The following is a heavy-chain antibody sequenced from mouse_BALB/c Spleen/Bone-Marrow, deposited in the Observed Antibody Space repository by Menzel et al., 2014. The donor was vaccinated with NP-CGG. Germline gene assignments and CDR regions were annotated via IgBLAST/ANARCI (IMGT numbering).Heavy chain of an antibody. CDR2: ISNGGGST. D-gene: IGHD2-4*01. CDR3: ARHNYDETWFAY. CDR1: GFTFSDYY. V-gene: IGHV5-12*02. J-gene: IGHJ3*01. Sequence: EVHLVESGGGLVQPGGSLKLSCATSGFTFSDYYMYWVRQTPEKRLEWVAYISNGGGSTYYPDTVKGRFTISRDNAKNTLYLQMSRLESEDTAMYYCARHNYDETWFAYWGQGTLVTVSA.